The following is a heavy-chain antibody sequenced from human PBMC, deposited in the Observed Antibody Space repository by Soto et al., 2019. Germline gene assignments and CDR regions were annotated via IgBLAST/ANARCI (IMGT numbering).Heavy chain of an antibody. CDR3: ARAHSADCTNGVCYLVVGGFDY. V-gene: IGHV1-2*04. CDR2: INPNSGGT. J-gene: IGHJ4*02. Sequence: ASVKVSCKASGYTFTGYYMHWVRQAPGQGLEWMGWINPNSGGTNYAQKFQGWVTMTRDTSISTAYMELSRLRSDDTAVYYCARAHSADCTNGVCYLVVGGFDYWGQGTLVTVSS. CDR1: GYTFTGYY. D-gene: IGHD2-8*01.